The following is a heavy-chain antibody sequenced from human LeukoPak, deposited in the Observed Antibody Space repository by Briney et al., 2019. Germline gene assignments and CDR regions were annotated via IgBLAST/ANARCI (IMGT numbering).Heavy chain of an antibody. CDR3: AKPSFDYGDYFDY. D-gene: IGHD4-17*01. V-gene: IGHV3-23*01. CDR2: ISGSGGST. J-gene: IGHJ4*02. CDR1: GFTFSSYA. Sequence: PGGSLRLPCAASGFTFSSYAMSWVRQAPGKGLEWVSAISGSGGSTYYADSVKGRFTISRDNSKNTLYLQMNSLRAEDTAVYYCAKPSFDYGDYFDYWGQGTLVTVSS.